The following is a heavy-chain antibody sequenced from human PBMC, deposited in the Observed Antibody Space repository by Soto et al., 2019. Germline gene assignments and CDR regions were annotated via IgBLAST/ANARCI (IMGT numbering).Heavy chain of an antibody. CDR2: IKQDGSEK. D-gene: IGHD1-7*01. V-gene: IGHV3-7*01. CDR3: ARTPGNWNYGTFDY. CDR1: GFTFSSNW. Sequence: GGSLRLPCQASGFTFSSNWMSWVRQAPGKGLEWVANIKQDGSEKYYVDSVKGRFTISRDNAKNSLYLQMNSLRAEDTAVYYCARTPGNWNYGTFDYWGQGTLVTVSS. J-gene: IGHJ4*02.